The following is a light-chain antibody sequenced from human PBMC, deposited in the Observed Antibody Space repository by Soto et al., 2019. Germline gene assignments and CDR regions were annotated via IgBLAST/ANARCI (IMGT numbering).Light chain of an antibody. J-gene: IGKJ1*01. CDR2: GGS. CDR1: QGITNN. CDR3: LQDYNYPWT. V-gene: IGKV1-6*01. Sequence: AIPMTQSPSSLSASVGDRVTITCRASQGITNNLGWYQQKPGRGPKLLIYGGSSLQSGVPSRFSGSGSGTDFTLTISSLQPEDFATYFCLQDYNYPWTFGQGTKVEIK.